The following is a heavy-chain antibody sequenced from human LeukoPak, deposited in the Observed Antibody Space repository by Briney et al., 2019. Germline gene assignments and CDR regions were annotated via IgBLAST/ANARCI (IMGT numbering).Heavy chain of an antibody. CDR3: AKEDYYDNNPY. D-gene: IGHD3-22*01. J-gene: IGHJ4*02. Sequence: GGSLRLSCAASGFTFSSYSMNWVRQAPGKGLEWVSHITASGTAMFYADSVKGRFTISRDNSKNTLYLQMNSLRAEDTAVYYCAKEDYYDNNPYWGQGTLVTVSS. V-gene: IGHV3-23*01. CDR1: GFTFSSYS. CDR2: ITASGTAM.